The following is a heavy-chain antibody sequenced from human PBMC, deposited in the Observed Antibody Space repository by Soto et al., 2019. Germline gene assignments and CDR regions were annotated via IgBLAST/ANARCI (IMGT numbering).Heavy chain of an antibody. V-gene: IGHV3-7*01. CDR2: IKEDGIDK. CDR3: ARDWSDSSSGRDIDH. Sequence: EVKLVESGGGLVQPGESLRLSCAVSGFTFTSYRMSWVRQAPGKGLEWVAYIKEDGIDKYYVDSVRGRFTVSRDNAKNSLVLQMDSLRPEDTAVYYCARDWSDSSSGRDIDHWGQGALVTVSS. J-gene: IGHJ4*02. CDR1: GFTFTSYR. D-gene: IGHD2-21*02.